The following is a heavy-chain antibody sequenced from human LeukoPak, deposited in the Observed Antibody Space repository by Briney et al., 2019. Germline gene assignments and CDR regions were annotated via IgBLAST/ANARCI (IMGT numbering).Heavy chain of an antibody. Sequence: GGSLRLSCAASGFTFSDYYMSWIRQAPGKGLEWVAYISSSGNTRYYADSVKGRFTLSRDNAKNSLYLQMNSLRAEDTAVYYCAWGGMAAFDSWGQGTLVTVSS. CDR2: ISSSGNTR. D-gene: IGHD3-16*01. J-gene: IGHJ4*02. V-gene: IGHV3-11*04. CDR3: AWGGMAAFDS. CDR1: GFTFSDYY.